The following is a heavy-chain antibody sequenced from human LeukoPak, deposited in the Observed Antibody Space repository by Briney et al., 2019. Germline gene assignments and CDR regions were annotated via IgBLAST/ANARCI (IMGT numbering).Heavy chain of an antibody. J-gene: IGHJ5*02. CDR2: IYYSGST. D-gene: IGHD3-9*01. V-gene: IGHV4-59*12. CDR3: AGGGDVLTGYNWFDP. CDR1: GGSISSYY. Sequence: SETLSLTCTVSGGSISSYYWSWIRQPPGKGLEWVGYIYYSGSTNYNPSLKSRVTISVDTSKNQFSLRLSSVTAADTAIYYCAGGGDVLTGYNWFDPWGQGTLVTVSS.